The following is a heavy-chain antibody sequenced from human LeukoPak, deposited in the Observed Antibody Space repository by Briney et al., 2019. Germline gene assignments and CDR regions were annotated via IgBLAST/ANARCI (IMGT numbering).Heavy chain of an antibody. CDR2: ISSSSSYI. Sequence: PGGSLRLSCAASGFTFSSYSMNWVRQAPGKGLEWVSSISSSSSYIYYADSVRGRFTISRDNAKNSLYLQMNSLRAEDTAVYYCARVEVYSSGWYGGYNWFDPWGQGTLVTVSS. J-gene: IGHJ5*02. CDR3: ARVEVYSSGWYGGYNWFDP. D-gene: IGHD6-19*01. CDR1: GFTFSSYS. V-gene: IGHV3-21*01.